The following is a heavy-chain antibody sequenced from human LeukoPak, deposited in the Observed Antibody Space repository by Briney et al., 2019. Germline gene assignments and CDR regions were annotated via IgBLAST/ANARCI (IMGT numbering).Heavy chain of an antibody. CDR3: ARDENIVATITHPDY. CDR2: INPSGGST. Sequence: ASVKVSCKASGYTFTSYYMHWVRQAPGQGLEWMGIINPSGGSTSYAQKFQGRVTMTRDTSTSTVYMELSSLRSEDTAVYYCARDENIVATITHPDYWGQGTLVTVSS. CDR1: GYTFTSYY. D-gene: IGHD5-12*01. J-gene: IGHJ4*02. V-gene: IGHV1-46*01.